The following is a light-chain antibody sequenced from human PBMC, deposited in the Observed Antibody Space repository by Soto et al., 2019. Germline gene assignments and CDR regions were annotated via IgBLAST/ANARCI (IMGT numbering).Light chain of an antibody. V-gene: IGKV3-20*01. J-gene: IGKJ5*01. Sequence: DIVLTQSAGTLDLSPGEGASLXCRASQTVSSNYLAWCQRGPGQGPRLLPSGASTRAAGSPDRFSGSGSGTDFTPTITRLEPEDSAVYFGQQYTGPPTTFGQGTRLEIK. CDR2: GAS. CDR3: QQYTGPPTT. CDR1: QTVSSNY.